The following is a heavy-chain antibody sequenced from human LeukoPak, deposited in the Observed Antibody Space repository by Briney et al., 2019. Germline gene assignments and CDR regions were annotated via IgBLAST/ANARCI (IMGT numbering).Heavy chain of an antibody. J-gene: IGHJ4*02. D-gene: IGHD4/OR15-4a*01. V-gene: IGHV3-30*01. CDR3: ARGLVRGGWLTSDY. CDR2: ISYDGSNK. Sequence: PGGSLRLSCAASGFTFSSYAMHWVRQAPGKGLECVAVISYDGSNKYYADSVKGRFTISRDNSKNTLYLQMNSLRAEDTAVYYCARGLVRGGWLTSDYWGQGTLVTVSS. CDR1: GFTFSSYA.